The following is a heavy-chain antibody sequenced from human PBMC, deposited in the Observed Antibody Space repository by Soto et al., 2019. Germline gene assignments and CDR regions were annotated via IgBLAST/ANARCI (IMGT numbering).Heavy chain of an antibody. Sequence: PSETLSLTCTVSGGFISDSNDHWGWIRQSPGQGLEWIRSFHKSGSIHYNPPFKSRATISVDTSKNQFSLKLSSVTAADTAVYYCAREVPGAVAGMKWFDPWGQGTLVTVSS. D-gene: IGHD6-19*01. J-gene: IGHJ5*02. CDR1: GGFISDSNDH. V-gene: IGHV4-39*02. CDR3: AREVPGAVAGMKWFDP. CDR2: FHKSGSI.